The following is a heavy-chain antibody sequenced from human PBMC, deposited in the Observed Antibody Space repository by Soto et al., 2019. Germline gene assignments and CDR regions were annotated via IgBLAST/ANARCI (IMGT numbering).Heavy chain of an antibody. D-gene: IGHD6-19*01. CDR3: AKSSSGWYQFDY. CDR2: ISGSGGST. Sequence: EGQLLESGGGLVQPGGSLRLSCVASGFTFSSYPLSWVRQAPGKGLEWVSAISGSGGSTYYADSVKGRFTISRDNSKNTLYLQMNSLRAEDTAVYYCAKSSSGWYQFDYWGQGTLVTVSS. J-gene: IGHJ4*02. V-gene: IGHV3-23*01. CDR1: GFTFSSYP.